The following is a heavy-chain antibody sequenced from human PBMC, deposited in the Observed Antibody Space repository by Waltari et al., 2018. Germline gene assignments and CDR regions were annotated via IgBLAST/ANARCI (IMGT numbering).Heavy chain of an antibody. D-gene: IGHD6-19*01. CDR1: GASMSRNF. CDR2: NTYNGIT. Sequence: QVHLQESGPGLVKYSETLSLTCTVSGASMSRNFWNWIRQSPGKGLEWIGYNTYNGITKYNSSLTGRVTISKDTSKNQFSLRMNSVTAADTAVYYCARDVGHGSGPNWYFYLWCRVTLVTVSS. CDR3: ARDVGHGSGPNWYFYL. V-gene: IGHV4-59*01. J-gene: IGHJ2*01.